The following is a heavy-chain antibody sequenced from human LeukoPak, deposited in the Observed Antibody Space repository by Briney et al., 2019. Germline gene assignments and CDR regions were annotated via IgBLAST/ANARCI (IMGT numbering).Heavy chain of an antibody. Sequence: GGSLRLSCAASGFTFASYSMNWVRQAPGKGLEWVSSISGDSTYIYNAGSVKGRFTTSRDNAQASLYLQMISLRADDTAVYYCARVSGRLERQSDLDYWGQGTLVIVSS. J-gene: IGHJ4*02. CDR2: ISGDSTYI. CDR1: GFTFASYS. D-gene: IGHD1-1*01. CDR3: ARVSGRLERQSDLDY. V-gene: IGHV3-21*01.